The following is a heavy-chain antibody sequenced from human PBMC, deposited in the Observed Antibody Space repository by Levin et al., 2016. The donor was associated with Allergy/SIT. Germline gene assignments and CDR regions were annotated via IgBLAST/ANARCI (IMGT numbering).Heavy chain of an antibody. D-gene: IGHD3-3*01. J-gene: IGHJ6*02. CDR2: LNPNSGGT. CDR1: GYTFSDYY. CDR3: ARGTVPTIFGVITRDAGMDV. V-gene: IGHV1-2*02. Sequence: ASVKVSCKASGYTFSDYYIHWVRRAPGQGLQWMGWLNPNSGGTNYAQKFQGRVTMTRDTSITTAYMELSSLRSDDTALYYCARGTVPTIFGVITRDAGMDVWGQGTTVTVSS.